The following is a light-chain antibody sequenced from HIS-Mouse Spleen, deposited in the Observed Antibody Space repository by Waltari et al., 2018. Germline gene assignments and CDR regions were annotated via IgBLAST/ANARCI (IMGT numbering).Light chain of an antibody. CDR2: QDS. Sequence: SYELTQPPSVSVSPGQTASITCSGDKLGDKYACWYQQKPGPSPVLVIYQDSKRPSGYPERFSGSNAWNTATLTISGTQAMDEADYYCQAWDSSFVVFGGGTKLTVL. CDR3: QAWDSSFVV. J-gene: IGLJ2*01. V-gene: IGLV3-1*01. CDR1: KLGDKY.